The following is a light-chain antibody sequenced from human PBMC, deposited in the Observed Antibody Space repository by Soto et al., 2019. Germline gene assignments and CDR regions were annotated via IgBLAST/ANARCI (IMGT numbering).Light chain of an antibody. CDR1: SSNIGSNT. Sequence: QSVLTQPPSASGTPGQRVTISCSGGSSNIGSNTVNWFQQLSGTAPKLLIYRNNQRPSGVPDRFSVSKSGTSASLAISGLQSEDEADYYCAAWDDSLNGRVFGGGTKLTVL. CDR3: AAWDDSLNGRV. V-gene: IGLV1-44*01. CDR2: RNN. J-gene: IGLJ3*02.